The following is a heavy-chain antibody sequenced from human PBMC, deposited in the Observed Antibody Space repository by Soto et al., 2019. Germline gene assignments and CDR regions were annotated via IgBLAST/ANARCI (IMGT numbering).Heavy chain of an antibody. CDR2: ISYDGSNK. D-gene: IGHD3-3*01. V-gene: IGHV3-30*18. Sequence: GGSLRLSCAASGFTFISYGMHWVRQAPGKGLEWVAVISYDGSNKYYADSVKGRFTISRDNSKNTLYLQMNSLRAEDTAVYYCAKGWAPITIFGVVIIPNTHFDYWGQGTLVTVSS. CDR3: AKGWAPITIFGVVIIPNTHFDY. J-gene: IGHJ4*02. CDR1: GFTFISYG.